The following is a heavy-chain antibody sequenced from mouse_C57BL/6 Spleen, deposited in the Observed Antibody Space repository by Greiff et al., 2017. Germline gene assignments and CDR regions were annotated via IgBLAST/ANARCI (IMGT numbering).Heavy chain of an antibody. D-gene: IGHD1-1*01. V-gene: IGHV1-50*01. CDR3: ARGGSSSFRYYFDY. Sequence: QVQLKQPGAELVKPGASVKLSCKASGYTFTSYWMQWVKQRPGQGLEWIGEIDPSDSYTNYNQKFKGKATLTVDTSSSTAYMQLSSLTSEDSAVYYCARGGSSSFRYYFDYWGQGTTLTVSS. CDR1: GYTFTSYW. CDR2: IDPSDSYT. J-gene: IGHJ2*01.